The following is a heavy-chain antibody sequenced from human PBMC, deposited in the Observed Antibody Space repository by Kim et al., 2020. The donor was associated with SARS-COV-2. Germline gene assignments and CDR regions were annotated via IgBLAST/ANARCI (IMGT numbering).Heavy chain of an antibody. CDR1: GINFRNNW. CDR3: ARGHFGLDV. J-gene: IGHJ6*02. Sequence: GGSLRLSCVASGINFRNNWMSWVRQPLGKGLEWVAHMREDGSGIDYADSVKGRFTIFRDNAQNSLYLQMNSLRVDDTAVYYCARGHFGLDVWGQGTTVIVSS. CDR2: MREDGSGI. V-gene: IGHV3-7*05.